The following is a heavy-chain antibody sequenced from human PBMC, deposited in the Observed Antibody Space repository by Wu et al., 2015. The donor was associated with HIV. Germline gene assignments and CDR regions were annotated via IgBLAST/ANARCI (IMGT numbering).Heavy chain of an antibody. D-gene: IGHD3-22*01. CDR3: ARGHYYDTSSSPMY. V-gene: IGHV1-18*01. CDR1: GYIFTDFG. Sequence: VQLVQSGGEVKKPGASVKVACKSSGYIFTDFGIHWVRQAPGKGLEWMGWISAQNGNTKYAQKFQARVTMTTDPSSSTAYMELRSLRSDDTAVYFCARGHYYDTSSSPMYWGPGTESPSPQ. J-gene: IGHJ4*02. CDR2: ISAQNGNT.